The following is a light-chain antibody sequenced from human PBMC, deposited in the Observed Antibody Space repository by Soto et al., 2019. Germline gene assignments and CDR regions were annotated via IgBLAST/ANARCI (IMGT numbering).Light chain of an antibody. Sequence: DIQITQSPSTLSVSVGERVRVTFRSSQSISSWLAWYQQKPGKAPKLLIYDASSLQSGVPSRFTGSGSGTEFTLTISSLQPDDFATYYCQQYNSYSRTFGQGTKVDIK. V-gene: IGKV1-5*01. J-gene: IGKJ1*01. CDR3: QQYNSYSRT. CDR2: DAS. CDR1: QSISSW.